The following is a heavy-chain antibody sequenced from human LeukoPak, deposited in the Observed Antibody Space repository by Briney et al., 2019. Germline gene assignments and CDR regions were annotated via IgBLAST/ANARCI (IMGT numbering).Heavy chain of an antibody. CDR1: GGSFSGYY. V-gene: IGHV4-34*01. CDR2: INQSGST. CDR3: ARLDQLWLLSGAYYFDY. Sequence: SETLSLTCAVYGGSFSGYYWSWIRQPPGKGLEWIGEINQSGSTNYDPSLKSRVTISVDTSKNQFSLKLSSVTAADTAVYYCARLDQLWLLSGAYYFDYWGQGTLVTVSS. J-gene: IGHJ4*02. D-gene: IGHD5-18*01.